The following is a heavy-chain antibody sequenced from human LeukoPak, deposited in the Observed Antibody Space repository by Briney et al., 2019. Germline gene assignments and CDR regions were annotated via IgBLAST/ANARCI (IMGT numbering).Heavy chain of an antibody. D-gene: IGHD3-22*01. CDR3: AKDRTRHYYDGLVDY. CDR2: ISWNSGSI. J-gene: IGHJ4*02. CDR1: GFTLDDYA. Sequence: GGCLRLSCAASGFTLDDYAMHGVPQAPGKGLEGVSGISWNSGSIGYTDSAKGRFTISRDIAKNSLYLQMNTQRAEDTPLYYCAKDRTRHYYDGLVDYWGQGTLVTVSS. V-gene: IGHV3-9*01.